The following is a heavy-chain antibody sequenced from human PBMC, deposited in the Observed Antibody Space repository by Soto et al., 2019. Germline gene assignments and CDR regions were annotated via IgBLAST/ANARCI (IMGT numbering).Heavy chain of an antibody. J-gene: IGHJ1*01. CDR2: IYADGGT. V-gene: IGHV3-53*02. CDR1: GFTVSSNS. D-gene: IGHD3-16*01. Sequence: EVELVETGGGLIQPGGSLRLSCAVSGFTVSSNSMSWVRQAPGKGLEWVSLIYADGGTYYGDSVKGRFTISRDTSKNTVSLQRTSLRADDTAVYYCARDNSILGAPFQDWGQGTLVTVSS. CDR3: ARDNSILGAPFQD.